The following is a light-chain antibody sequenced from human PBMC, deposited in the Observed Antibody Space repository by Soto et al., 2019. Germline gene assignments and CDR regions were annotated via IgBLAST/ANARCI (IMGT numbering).Light chain of an antibody. CDR2: GAS. CDR1: QSISST. Sequence: EILMTQSPATLSVSPGERATLSCRASQSISSTLAWYQQKPGQAPRLLIYGASTRATDIPARFSGSGSGTEFTLTISSLQSEDFAAYYCQQYYSWPRTFGQGTKVDIK. V-gene: IGKV3-15*01. CDR3: QQYYSWPRT. J-gene: IGKJ1*01.